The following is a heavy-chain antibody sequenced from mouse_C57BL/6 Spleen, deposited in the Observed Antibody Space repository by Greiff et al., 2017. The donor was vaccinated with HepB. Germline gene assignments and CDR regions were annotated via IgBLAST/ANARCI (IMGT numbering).Heavy chain of an antibody. CDR3: ARGGRIAYDGFAY. CDR1: GYSITSGYY. D-gene: IGHD2-12*01. CDR2: ISYDGSN. V-gene: IGHV3-6*01. J-gene: IGHJ3*01. Sequence: EVKLQESGPGLVKPSQSLSLTCSVTGYSITSGYYWNWIRQFPGNKLEWMGYISYDGSNNYNPSLKNRISITRDTSKNQFFLKLNSVTTEDTATYYCARGGRIAYDGFAYWGQGTLVTVSA.